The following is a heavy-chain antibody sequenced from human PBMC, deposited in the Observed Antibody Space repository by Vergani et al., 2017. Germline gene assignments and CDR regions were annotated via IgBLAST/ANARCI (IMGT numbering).Heavy chain of an antibody. J-gene: IGHJ3*02. D-gene: IGHD1-1*01. CDR2: INHSGST. V-gene: IGHV4-34*01. Sequence: QVQLQQWGAGLLKPSETLSLTCAVYGGSFSGYYWSWIRQPPGKGLEWIGEINHSGSTNYNPSLKSRVTISVDTSKNQFSLKLSSVTAADTAVYYCARGGWNGAFDIWGQGTMVTVSS. CDR3: ARGGWNGAFDI. CDR1: GGSFSGYY.